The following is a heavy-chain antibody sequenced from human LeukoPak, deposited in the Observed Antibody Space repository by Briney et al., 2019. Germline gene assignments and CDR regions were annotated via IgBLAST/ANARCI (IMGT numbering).Heavy chain of an antibody. V-gene: IGHV3-48*03. CDR3: ARDLGDSAGWA. J-gene: IGHJ3*01. D-gene: IGHD3-22*01. CDR1: GFTFSNYD. Sequence: GGSLRLSCAASGFTFSNYDMNRARQAPGKGLEWVSYISSSPTTIFYADSVKGRFTISRDNAKKSLFLQMNSLRAEDTAVYYCARDLGDSAGWAWGQGTMVTVSS. CDR2: ISSSPTTI.